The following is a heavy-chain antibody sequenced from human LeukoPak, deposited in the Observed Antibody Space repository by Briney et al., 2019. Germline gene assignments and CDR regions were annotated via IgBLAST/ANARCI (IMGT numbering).Heavy chain of an antibody. CDR1: GFTFSSYA. Sequence: PGGSLRLSCAASGFTFSSYAMSWVRQSTGKGLEWVSSTSGDGGATYYSNSVKGRFPISRDNSRNTLYLQMNSLRAEDTAVYYCAKDRPNYYGSNGHYYRRDGDYWGQGTLVTVSS. D-gene: IGHD3-22*01. V-gene: IGHV3-23*01. J-gene: IGHJ4*02. CDR2: TSGDGGAT. CDR3: AKDRPNYYGSNGHYYRRDGDY.